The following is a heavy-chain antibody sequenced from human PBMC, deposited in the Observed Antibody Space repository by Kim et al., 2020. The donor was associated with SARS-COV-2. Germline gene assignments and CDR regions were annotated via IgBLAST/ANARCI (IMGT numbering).Heavy chain of an antibody. J-gene: IGHJ5*02. CDR3: AKDQLIAARPANWFDP. D-gene: IGHD6-6*01. V-gene: IGHV3-23*01. CDR2: ISGSGGST. Sequence: GGSLRLSCIASGFTFSTYAMSWVRQAPGKGLEWVAAISGSGGSTYYAESVKGRFIISRANSKNTLYLHMNSLRAEDTAVYYCAKDQLIAARPANWFDPWGEGTLVTVSS. CDR1: GFTFSTYA.